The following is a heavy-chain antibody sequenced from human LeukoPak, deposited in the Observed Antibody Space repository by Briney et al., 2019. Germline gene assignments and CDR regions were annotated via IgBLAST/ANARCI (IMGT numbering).Heavy chain of an antibody. J-gene: IGHJ2*01. D-gene: IGHD5-18*01. CDR2: IDWDDDK. Sequence: SGPALAKPTQTLTLTCTFSGFSLSTSGMCVSWIRQPPGKALEWLARIDWDDDKYYSTSLKTRLTISKDTSKNQVVLTMTNMDPVDTATYYCARAPSTAMVDWYFDLWGRGTLVTVSS. CDR1: GFSLSTSGMC. CDR3: ARAPSTAMVDWYFDL. V-gene: IGHV2-70*11.